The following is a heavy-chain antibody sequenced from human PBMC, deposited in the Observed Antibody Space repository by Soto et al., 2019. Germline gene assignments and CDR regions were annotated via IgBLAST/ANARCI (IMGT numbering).Heavy chain of an antibody. Sequence: GAAVKVSCKASGYTVTSYYMHGVRQAPGQGLEWMGIINPSGGSTSYAQKFQGRVTMTRDTSTSTVYMELSSLRSEDTAVYYCARESRITMVRGYMDVWGQGTTVTVSS. V-gene: IGHV1-46*01. CDR2: INPSGGST. CDR3: ARESRITMVRGYMDV. D-gene: IGHD3-10*01. CDR1: GYTVTSYY. J-gene: IGHJ6*02.